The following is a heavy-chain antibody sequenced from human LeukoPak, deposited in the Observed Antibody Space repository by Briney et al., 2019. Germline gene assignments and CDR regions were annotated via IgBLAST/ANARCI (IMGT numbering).Heavy chain of an antibody. CDR1: GGSFSGYY. J-gene: IGHJ4*02. CDR3: ARVGYRPGDY. D-gene: IGHD1-1*01. V-gene: IGHV4-34*01. CDR2: INHSGST. Sequence: PSETLSLTCAVYGGSFSGYYWSWIRQPPGKGLEWIGEINHSGSTNYNPSLKSRVTISVDTSKNPLSLKLSSVTAADTVVYYCARVGYRPGDYWGQGNLVTVSS.